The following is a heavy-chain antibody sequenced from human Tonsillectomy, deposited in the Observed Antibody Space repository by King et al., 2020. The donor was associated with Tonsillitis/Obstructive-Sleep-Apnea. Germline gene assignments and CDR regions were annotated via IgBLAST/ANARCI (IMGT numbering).Heavy chain of an antibody. V-gene: IGHV3-33*01. J-gene: IGHJ4*02. Sequence: VQLVESGGGVVQPGRSLRVSCAASGFTFTTYGMHWVRQAPGKGLEWVAVIWFDGRNKYYADSVKGRFTISRDNSKNKMYLQMNSLRDEDTAGYYCVRAREVNLDYWGQGTLVTVSS. D-gene: IGHD3-3*01. CDR1: GFTFTTYG. CDR2: IWFDGRNK. CDR3: VRAREVNLDY.